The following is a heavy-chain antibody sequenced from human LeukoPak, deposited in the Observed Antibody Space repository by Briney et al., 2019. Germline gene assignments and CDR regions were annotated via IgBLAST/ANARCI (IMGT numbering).Heavy chain of an antibody. D-gene: IGHD4-17*01. CDR2: IYYSGST. J-gene: IGHJ6*02. CDR3: AREAWVSGDSKYRYYGIDV. V-gene: IGHV4-59*01. Sequence: SETLSLTCTVSGVSISSYYWSWIRQPPGKGLEWIGYIYYSGSTNYNPSLKSRVTISVDTSKNQFSLKLSSVTAADTAVYYCAREAWVSGDSKYRYYGIDVWGQGTTVTVSS. CDR1: GVSISSYY.